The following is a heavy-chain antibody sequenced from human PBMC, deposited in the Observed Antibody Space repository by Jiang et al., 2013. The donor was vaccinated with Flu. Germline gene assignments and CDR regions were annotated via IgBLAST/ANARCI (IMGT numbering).Heavy chain of an antibody. CDR3: ARDRGYSSSWYDSYFDY. V-gene: IGHV4-34*01. CDR1: GGSFSGYY. D-gene: IGHD6-13*01. J-gene: IGHJ4*02. CDR2: INHSGST. Sequence: LLKPSETLSLTCAVYGGSFSGYYWSWIRQPPGKGLEWIGEINHSGSTNYNPSLKSRVTISVDTSKNQFSLKLSSVTAADTAVYYCARDRGYSSSWYDSYFDYWGQGTLVTVSS.